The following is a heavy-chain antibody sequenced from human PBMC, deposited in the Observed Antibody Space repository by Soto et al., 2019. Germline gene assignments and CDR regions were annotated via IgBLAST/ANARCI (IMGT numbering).Heavy chain of an antibody. Sequence: QVQLQQSGPRLVKPSQTLSLTCAISGDSVSSNSATWDWIRQSPSRGLEWLGRTYYRSKWYTDYAAFQKGRXTXNXXPSTTTLSLHLDSVTPDDTAGYCCARLMGDSWLDSWGQGTLVTVSS. D-gene: IGHD2-8*01. J-gene: IGHJ5*01. V-gene: IGHV6-1*01. CDR1: GDSVSSNSAT. CDR2: TYYRSKWYT. CDR3: ARLMGDSWLDS.